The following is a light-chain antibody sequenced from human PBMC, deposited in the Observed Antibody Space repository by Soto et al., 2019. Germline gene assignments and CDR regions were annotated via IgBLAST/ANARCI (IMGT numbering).Light chain of an antibody. J-gene: IGKJ1*01. CDR1: QSVGSN. Sequence: EIVMTQSPATLSVSPGERATLSCRASQSVGSNLAWYQQKPGQATRLLIYGASTRATGIPARFSGGGSGTAVTLTVSSLQSEDIAIYICQQYNSWPPHRTFGQGTQVEIK. CDR2: GAS. CDR3: QQYNSWPPHRT. V-gene: IGKV3-15*01.